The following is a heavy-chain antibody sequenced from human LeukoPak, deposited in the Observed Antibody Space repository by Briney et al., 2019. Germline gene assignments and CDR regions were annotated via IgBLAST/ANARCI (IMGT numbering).Heavy chain of an antibody. V-gene: IGHV3-23*01. J-gene: IGHJ4*02. D-gene: IGHD2-15*01. CDR1: GFTVRRYG. Sequence: RGGSLRPSYTSAGFTVRRYGMSWVRQAPGKRLEWVSAVSGSGGTTYYADSVKGRFTISRDNSKNTLYLQMNSLRDEDTAVYYCAKVVDLALRNLGDYWGEGTLVTVSS. CDR2: VSGSGGTT. CDR3: AKVVDLALRNLGDY.